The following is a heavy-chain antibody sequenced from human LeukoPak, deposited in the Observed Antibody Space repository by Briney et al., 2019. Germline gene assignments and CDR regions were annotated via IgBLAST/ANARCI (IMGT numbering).Heavy chain of an antibody. V-gene: IGHV4-59*01. CDR3: ARVHEQQLVLRSDWDFDL. CDR1: GASISSYY. J-gene: IGHJ2*01. CDR2: IYYSGRT. Sequence: PSETLSLTCTVSGASISSYYWSWLRPPPGKGPEWVGYIYYSGRTNYNPSPKSRVTISGDTSKNQFSLKLSCVTAADTAVYYCARVHEQQLVLRSDWDFDLWGRGTLVTVSS. D-gene: IGHD6-13*01.